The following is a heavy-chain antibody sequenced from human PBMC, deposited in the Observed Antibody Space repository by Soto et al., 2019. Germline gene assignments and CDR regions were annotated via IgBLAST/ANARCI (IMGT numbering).Heavy chain of an antibody. D-gene: IGHD4-17*01. CDR1: GGSISSGGYS. Sequence: SETLSLTCAVSGGSISSGGYSWSWIRQPPGKGLEWIGYIYHSGSTYYNPSLKSRVTISVDRSKNQFSLKPSSVTAADTAVYYCARDVYGRGYFDYWGQGTLVTVSS. CDR3: ARDVYGRGYFDY. V-gene: IGHV4-30-2*01. J-gene: IGHJ4*02. CDR2: IYHSGST.